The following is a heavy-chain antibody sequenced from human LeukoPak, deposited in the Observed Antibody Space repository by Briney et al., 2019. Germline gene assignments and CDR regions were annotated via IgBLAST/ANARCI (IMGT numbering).Heavy chain of an antibody. J-gene: IGHJ4*02. CDR2: ISSSSSTI. CDR3: SGYYYDSSGYYFDY. V-gene: IGHV3-48*01. CDR1: GFTFSSYS. Sequence: GGSLRLSCAASGFTFSSYSMNWVRQAPGKGLEWVSYISSSSSTIYYADSVKGRFTISRDNAKNSLYLQVNSLRAEDTAVYYCSGYYYDSSGYYFDYWGQGTLVTVSS. D-gene: IGHD3-22*01.